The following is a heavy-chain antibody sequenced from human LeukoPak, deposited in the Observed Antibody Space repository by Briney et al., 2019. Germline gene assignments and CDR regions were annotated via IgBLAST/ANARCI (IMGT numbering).Heavy chain of an antibody. Sequence: PSETLSLTCAVSAGSVSVHCWSWIRQSPGKGLEWIGYICNSASANYNPSLESRVVMSIDMSENHFSLNVNSVTTADTAVYYCARGGAPRSPELDYWGQGILVTVSS. D-gene: IGHD3-10*01. CDR2: ICNSASA. J-gene: IGHJ4*02. CDR3: ARGGAPRSPELDY. V-gene: IGHV4-59*02. CDR1: AGSVSVHC.